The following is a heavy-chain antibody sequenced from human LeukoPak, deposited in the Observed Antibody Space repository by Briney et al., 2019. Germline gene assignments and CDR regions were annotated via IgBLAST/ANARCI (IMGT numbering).Heavy chain of an antibody. J-gene: IGHJ4*02. CDR2: IHSDGRST. CDR3: ARDPVPAAG. V-gene: IGHV3-74*01. Sequence: PGGSLRLSCAASGFTFSTYWMHWVRQAPGKGLVWVSRIHSDGRSTSYADSVNGRFTISRDNAKNTLYLQMNSLRAEDTAVYYCARDPVPAAGWGQGTLVTVSS. CDR1: GFTFSTYW.